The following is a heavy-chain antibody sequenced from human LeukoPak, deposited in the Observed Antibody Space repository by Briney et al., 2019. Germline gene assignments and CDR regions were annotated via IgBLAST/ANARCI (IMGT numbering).Heavy chain of an antibody. CDR1: GYTFTSYY. V-gene: IGHV1-46*01. CDR3: ATAHQAVAAHFDY. Sequence: ASVRVSCKASGYTFTSYYMHWVRQAPGQGLEWMGIINPSGGSTSYAQKFQGRVTMTEDTSTDTAYMELSSLRSEDTAVYYCATAHQAVAAHFDYWGQGTLVTVSS. J-gene: IGHJ4*02. CDR2: INPSGGST. D-gene: IGHD6-19*01.